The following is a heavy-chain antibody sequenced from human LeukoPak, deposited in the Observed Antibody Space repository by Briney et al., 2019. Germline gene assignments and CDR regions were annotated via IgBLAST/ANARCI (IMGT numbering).Heavy chain of an antibody. CDR2: IYSGGSA. J-gene: IGHJ6*02. V-gene: IGHV3-66*01. Sequence: PGGSLILSCAASGFTVSSNYMSWVRQAPGKGLEWVSVIYSGGSAYYADSVKGRFTISRDNSKNTLYLQMNSLRAEDTAVYYCAREDRQWLVRKYYYYGMDVWGQGTTVTVSS. D-gene: IGHD6-19*01. CDR1: GFTVSSNY. CDR3: AREDRQWLVRKYYYYGMDV.